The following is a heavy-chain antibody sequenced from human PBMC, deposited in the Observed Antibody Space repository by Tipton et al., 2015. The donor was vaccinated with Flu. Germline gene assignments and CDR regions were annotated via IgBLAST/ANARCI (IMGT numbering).Heavy chain of an antibody. J-gene: IGHJ3*01. Sequence: TLSLTCTVSGGTISKSYWSWIRQPAGKGLEWIGRLSTSGSTNYNASLESRVTMSRDTSKNQFSLRLRSATGADTAMDFCARDVRGYSGYTGGDAFDVWGPGIRVTVSS. CDR1: GGTISKSY. V-gene: IGHV4-4*07. CDR3: ARDVRGYSGYTGGDAFDV. D-gene: IGHD5-12*01. CDR2: LSTSGST.